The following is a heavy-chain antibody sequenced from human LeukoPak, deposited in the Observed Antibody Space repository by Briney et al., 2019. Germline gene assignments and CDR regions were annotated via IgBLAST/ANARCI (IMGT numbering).Heavy chain of an antibody. D-gene: IGHD1-26*01. V-gene: IGHV3-7*01. CDR3: ARGHRIVGP. J-gene: IGHJ5*02. CDR2: VQQEGSEK. Sequence: GSLRLSCAASGFTFSSYAMTWVRQAPGKGLEWVANVQQEGSEKYYLDSVKGRFTISRDNAKNSVYLQMNRLRAEDTAVYYCARGHRIVGPWGQGTLVTVSS. CDR1: GFTFSSYA.